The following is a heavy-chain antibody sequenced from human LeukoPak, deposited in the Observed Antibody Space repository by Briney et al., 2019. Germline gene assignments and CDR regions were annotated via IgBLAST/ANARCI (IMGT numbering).Heavy chain of an antibody. CDR2: INHSGST. CDR1: GGSFSGYY. J-gene: IGHJ5*02. D-gene: IGHD2-2*01. Sequence: SETLSLTCAVYGGSFSGYYWSWIRQPPGKGLEWIGEINHSGSTNYNPSLTSRVTISVDTSKNQFSLKLSSVTAADAAVYYCARDLLVPAAIDSWFGPWGQGTLVTVSS. CDR3: ARDLLVPAAIDSWFGP. V-gene: IGHV4-34*01.